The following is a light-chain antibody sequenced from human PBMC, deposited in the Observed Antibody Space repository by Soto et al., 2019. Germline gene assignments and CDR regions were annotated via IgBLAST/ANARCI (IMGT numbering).Light chain of an antibody. CDR3: QQSYSTPIT. CDR2: AAS. Sequence: AIRLTQSPSSLSASTGDRVTITCRASQGISSYLAWYQQKPGKAPKLLIYAASSLQRGVPSRFSGSGAGTDFTLTSSSLQPEDFATYYCQQSYSTPITFGQGTRLEIK. CDR1: QGISSY. J-gene: IGKJ5*01. V-gene: IGKV1-8*01.